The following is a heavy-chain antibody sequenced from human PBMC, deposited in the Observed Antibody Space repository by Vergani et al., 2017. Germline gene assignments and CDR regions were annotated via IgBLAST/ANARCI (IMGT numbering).Heavy chain of an antibody. CDR2: IWYDGSNK. CDR3: ARDAQTALELRDYYYYYMDV. J-gene: IGHJ6*03. CDR1: GFPFVGFG. V-gene: IGHV3-33*01. Sequence: QVQLVESGGGVVQPGRSLGPSGAGPGFPFVGFGMPWVRRAPGKGLDGVAVIWYDGSNKYYADSVKGRFTISRENSKNTLYLQMNSLRAEDTAVYYCARDAQTALELRDYYYYYMDVWGKGTTVTVSS. D-gene: IGHD1-7*01.